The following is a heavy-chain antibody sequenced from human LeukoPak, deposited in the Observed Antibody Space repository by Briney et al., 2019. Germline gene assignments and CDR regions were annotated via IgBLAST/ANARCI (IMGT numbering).Heavy chain of an antibody. J-gene: IGHJ4*02. CDR1: GFTFNSYW. CDR2: IKQDGSEK. CDR3: ASSKDFYFDY. Sequence: GGSLRLSCAASGFTFNSYWMSWVRQAPGKGLEWVANIKQDGSEKYYVDSVKGRSTISRDNAKKSLYLQINSLRAEDTAVYYCASSKDFYFDYWGQGTLVTVSS. V-gene: IGHV3-7*03.